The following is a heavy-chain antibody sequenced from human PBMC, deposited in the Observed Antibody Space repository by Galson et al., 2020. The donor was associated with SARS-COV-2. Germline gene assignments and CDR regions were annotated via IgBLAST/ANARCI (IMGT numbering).Heavy chain of an antibody. Sequence: GGSLRLPCAASGFTFSSYAMHWVRQAPGKGLEWVAVISYDGSNKYYADSVKGRFTIYSDNSKNTLYLQMHSLRVEDTAVYYCARGGGGGLLWFGELLLDAFDIWGQGTMVTDSS. CDR3: ARGGGGGLLWFGELLLDAFDI. J-gene: IGHJ3*02. CDR1: GFTFSSYA. D-gene: IGHD3-10*01. CDR2: ISYDGSNK. V-gene: IGHV3-30*04.